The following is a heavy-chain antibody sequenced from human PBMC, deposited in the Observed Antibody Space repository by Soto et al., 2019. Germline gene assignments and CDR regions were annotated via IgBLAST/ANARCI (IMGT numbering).Heavy chain of an antibody. CDR1: GGTFSSYA. D-gene: IGHD1-26*01. V-gene: IGHV1-69*12. CDR3: ASHSGSSPEGRYYYGMDV. Sequence: QVQLVQSGAEVKKPGSSVKVSCKASGGTFSSYAISWVRQAPGQGLQWMGGIISIFGTADYAQKCQGRVTSTADESTSTAYMELSSLRSEDTAVYYCASHSGSSPEGRYYYGMDVWGQGTTVTVSS. J-gene: IGHJ6*02. CDR2: IISIFGTA.